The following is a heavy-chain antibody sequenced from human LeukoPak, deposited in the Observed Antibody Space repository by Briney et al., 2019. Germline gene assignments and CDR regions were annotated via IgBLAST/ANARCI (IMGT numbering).Heavy chain of an antibody. CDR1: GGSISSSY. D-gene: IGHD2-2*01. J-gene: IGHJ6*02. CDR2: IYYSGSTSGST. CDR3: ARHGPAARVYYYGMDV. V-gene: IGHV4-59*08. Sequence: SETLSLTCTVSGGSISSSYWSWIRHPPGKGLEWMGYIYYSGSTSGSTNYNPSLKSRVTISVDTSKNQFSLKLSAVTAADTAVYYCARHGPAARVYYYGMDVWGQGTTVTVSS.